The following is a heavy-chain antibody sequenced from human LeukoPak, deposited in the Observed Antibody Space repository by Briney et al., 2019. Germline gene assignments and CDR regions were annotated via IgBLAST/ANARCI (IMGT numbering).Heavy chain of an antibody. CDR2: INQDASEK. V-gene: IGHV3-7*01. CDR1: GFTFSSYA. D-gene: IGHD6-6*01. J-gene: IGHJ4*02. CDR3: ARETIAAAYFDY. Sequence: GGSLRLSCAASGFTFSSYAMSWVRQAPGKGLEWVANINQDASEKYYVDSVKGRFTISRDNAKNSLYLQMNSLRAEDTAVYYCARETIAAAYFDYWGQGTLVTVSS.